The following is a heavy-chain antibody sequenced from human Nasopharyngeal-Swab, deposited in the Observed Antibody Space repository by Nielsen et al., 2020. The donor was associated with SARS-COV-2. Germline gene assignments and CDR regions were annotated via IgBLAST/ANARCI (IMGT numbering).Heavy chain of an antibody. J-gene: IGHJ6*02. CDR3: AKVVAAHYYYYGMDV. CDR2: ISWNSGSI. Sequence: WIRQPPGKGLAWVSGISWNSGSIGYADSVKGRFTISRDNAKNSLYLQMNSLRAEDTALYYCAKVVAAHYYYYGMDVWGQGTTVTVSS. D-gene: IGHD2-15*01. V-gene: IGHV3-9*01.